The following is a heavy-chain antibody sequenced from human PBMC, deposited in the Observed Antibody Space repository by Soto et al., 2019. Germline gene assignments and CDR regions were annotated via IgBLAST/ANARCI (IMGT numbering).Heavy chain of an antibody. J-gene: IGHJ4*02. CDR2: IYYSGST. Sequence: QVQLQESGPGLVKPSQTLSLTCTVSGGSISSGDYSWSWIRQPPGKGLEWIGYIYYSGSTYYNPSLKSRVTISVDTSKNQCSLKLSSVTAADTAVYYCATQERGGSFSFDYWGQGTLVTVSS. CDR1: GGSISSGDYS. V-gene: IGHV4-30-4*01. D-gene: IGHD1-26*01. CDR3: ATQERGGSFSFDY.